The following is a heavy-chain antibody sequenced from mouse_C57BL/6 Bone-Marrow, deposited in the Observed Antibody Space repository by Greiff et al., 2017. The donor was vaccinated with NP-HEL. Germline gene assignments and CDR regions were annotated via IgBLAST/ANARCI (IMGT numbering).Heavy chain of an antibody. Sequence: EVQLVESGGDLVKPGGSLKLSCAASGFTFSSYGMSWVRQTPDKRLEWVATISSGGSYTYYPDSVKGRFTISRDNAKNTLYLQMSSLKSEDTAMYYCARHDTAPPYAMDYWGQGTSVTVSS. D-gene: IGHD5-1-1*01. V-gene: IGHV5-6*01. CDR3: ARHDTAPPYAMDY. CDR2: ISSGGSYT. J-gene: IGHJ4*01. CDR1: GFTFSSYG.